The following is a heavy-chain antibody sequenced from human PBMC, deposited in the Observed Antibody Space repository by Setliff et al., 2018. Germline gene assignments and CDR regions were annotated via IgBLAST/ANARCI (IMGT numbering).Heavy chain of an antibody. V-gene: IGHV3-74*03. CDR2: ISTDGSSI. D-gene: IGHD1-26*01. CDR3: GGWGATFHS. CDR1: GFTFSTYW. J-gene: IGHJ5*01. Sequence: PGGSLRLSCVTSGFTFSTYWMHWVRQAPGQGLVWVACISTDGSSITYADSVKGRFTISRDNARNTLYLQMNSLRAEDTAICLKGGWGATFHSWGQGTLVTVSS.